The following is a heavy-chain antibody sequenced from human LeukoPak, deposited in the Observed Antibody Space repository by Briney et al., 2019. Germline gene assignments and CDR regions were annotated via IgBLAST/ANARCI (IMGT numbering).Heavy chain of an antibody. D-gene: IGHD5-18*01. CDR1: GGSISSYY. J-gene: IGHJ4*02. V-gene: IGHV4-59*01. CDR3: ARDPHTAMVPGYFDY. Sequence: SETLSLTCTVSGGSISSYYWSWIRQPPGKGLEWIGYIYYSGSTNYNPSLKSRVTISVDTSKNQFSLKLSSVTAADTAVYYCARDPHTAMVPGYFDYWGQGTLVTVSS. CDR2: IYYSGST.